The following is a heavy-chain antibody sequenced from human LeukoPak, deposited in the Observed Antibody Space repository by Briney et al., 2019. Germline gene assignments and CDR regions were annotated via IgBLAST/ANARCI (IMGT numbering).Heavy chain of an antibody. J-gene: IGHJ3*01. CDR3: AREYDFWSGPQL. V-gene: IGHV3-48*01. Sequence: GGSLRLSCAASGFTFSSYSMNWVRQAPGKGLEWVSYISSSSSTIYYADSVKGRFTISRDNAKNSLYLQMNSLRAEDTAVYYCAREYDFWSGPQLWGQGTMVTVSS. D-gene: IGHD3-3*01. CDR1: GFTFSSYS. CDR2: ISSSSSTI.